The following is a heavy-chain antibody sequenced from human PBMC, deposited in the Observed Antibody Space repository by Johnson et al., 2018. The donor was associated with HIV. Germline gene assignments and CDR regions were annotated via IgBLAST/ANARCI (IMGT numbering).Heavy chain of an antibody. CDR1: GFTFSRYA. V-gene: IGHV3-30*04. CDR3: AREGRLGSYLGGVAFDI. Sequence: QVQLVESGGGVVQPGRSLRLSCAASGFTFSRYAMHWVRQAPGKGLEWVAVISYDGSNKYYADSVKGRFTISRDNSKNTLYLQMNSLRAEDTAVYYCAREGRLGSYLGGVAFDIWGRGTMVTVSS. CDR2: ISYDGSNK. J-gene: IGHJ3*02. D-gene: IGHD1-26*01.